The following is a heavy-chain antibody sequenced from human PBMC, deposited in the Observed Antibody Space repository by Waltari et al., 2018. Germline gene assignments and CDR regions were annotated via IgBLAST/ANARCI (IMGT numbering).Heavy chain of an antibody. Sequence: VQLVESGGGVVQPGRSLRLSCAASGFTVSSNYMSWVRQAPGKGLEWVSVIYSGGSTYYADSVKGRFTISRDNSKNTLYLQMNSLRAEDTAVYYCARVHRNWFDPWGQGTLVTVSS. CDR2: IYSGGST. V-gene: IGHV3-53*01. J-gene: IGHJ5*02. CDR3: ARVHRNWFDP. CDR1: GFTVSSNY.